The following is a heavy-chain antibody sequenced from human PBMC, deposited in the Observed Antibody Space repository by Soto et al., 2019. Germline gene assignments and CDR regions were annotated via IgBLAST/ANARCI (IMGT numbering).Heavy chain of an antibody. D-gene: IGHD2-2*01. V-gene: IGHV3-30*18. J-gene: IGHJ6*03. CDR3: AKDHLDIVVVPENYYYYYMDV. CDR2: ISYDGSNK. Sequence: PGGSLRLSCAASGFTFSSYGMHWVRQAPGKGLEWVAVISYDGSNKYYADSVKGRFTISRDNSKNTLYLQMNSLRAEDTAVYYCAKDHLDIVVVPENYYYYYMDVWGKGTTVTVSS. CDR1: GFTFSSYG.